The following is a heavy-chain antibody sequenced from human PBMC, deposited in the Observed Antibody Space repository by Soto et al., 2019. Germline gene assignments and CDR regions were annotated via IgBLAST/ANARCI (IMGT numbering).Heavy chain of an antibody. Sequence: PGGSLRLSCAASGFTFSTDAMSWVRQAPGKGLEWVSTISGSGGNTYYADSVKGRFTISRDNSKNTLYLQMNSLRADDTAVYYCAKGASRYYDSSGYFVWGQGTLVTVSS. CDR3: AKGASRYYDSSGYFV. D-gene: IGHD3-22*01. CDR1: GFTFSTDA. J-gene: IGHJ4*02. CDR2: ISGSGGNT. V-gene: IGHV3-23*01.